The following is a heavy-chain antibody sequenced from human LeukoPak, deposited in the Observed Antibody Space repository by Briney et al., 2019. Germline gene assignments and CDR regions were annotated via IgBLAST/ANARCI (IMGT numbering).Heavy chain of an antibody. D-gene: IGHD2/OR15-2a*01. CDR1: GGSISSYY. V-gene: IGHV4-4*07. CDR3: ARDRYFNLRYYYYYMDV. Sequence: SETLSLTCTVSGGSISSYYWSWIRQPAGKGLEWIGRIHTSGSTNYNPSLKSRVTMSVNTSKNQFSLKLSSVTAADTAVYYCARDRYFNLRYYYYYMDVWGKGTTVTVSS. CDR2: IHTSGST. J-gene: IGHJ6*03.